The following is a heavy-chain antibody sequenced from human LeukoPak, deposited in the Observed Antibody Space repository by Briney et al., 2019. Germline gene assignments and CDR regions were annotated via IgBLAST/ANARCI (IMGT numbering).Heavy chain of an antibody. V-gene: IGHV4-4*07. Sequence: SSETLSLTCTVSGGSISSYYWSWIRQPAGKGLEWIGRLYTSGSTNYNPSLKIRVTMSIDTSKNQFSLKLSSVTAADTAVYYCARDRGHYDSSGYLFDYWGQGTLVTVSS. J-gene: IGHJ4*02. CDR1: GGSISSYY. CDR2: LYTSGST. CDR3: ARDRGHYDSSGYLFDY. D-gene: IGHD3-22*01.